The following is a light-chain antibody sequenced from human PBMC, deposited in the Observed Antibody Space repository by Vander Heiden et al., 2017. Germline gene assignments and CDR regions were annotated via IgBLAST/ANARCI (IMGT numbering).Light chain of an antibody. J-gene: IGKJ3*01. CDR2: WAS. CDR3: QQYYTLPVT. CDR1: QSVLHSSNNENY. V-gene: IGKV4-1*01. Sequence: DIVMTQSPDSLAVSLGERATINCKSSQSVLHSSNNENYLAWYQQKPGQPPKLLIYWASTRESGVPDRFSGSGSGTDFTLTISSLQAEDVAVYYCQQYYTLPVTFAPGTKVDIK.